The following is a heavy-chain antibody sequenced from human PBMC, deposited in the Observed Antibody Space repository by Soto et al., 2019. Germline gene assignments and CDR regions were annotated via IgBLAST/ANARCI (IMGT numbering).Heavy chain of an antibody. V-gene: IGHV3-21*01. CDR3: ARSIGGDGAFDI. CDR1: GFTFSSYS. J-gene: IGHJ3*02. Sequence: EVQLVESGGGLVKPGGSLRLSCAASGFTFSSYSMNWVRQAPGKGLEWVSSISSSSSYIYYADSVKGRFTISRDNAKNSRYLQMNSLRAEETAVYYCARSIGGDGAFDIWGQGTMVTVSS. D-gene: IGHD3-16*01. CDR2: ISSSSSYI.